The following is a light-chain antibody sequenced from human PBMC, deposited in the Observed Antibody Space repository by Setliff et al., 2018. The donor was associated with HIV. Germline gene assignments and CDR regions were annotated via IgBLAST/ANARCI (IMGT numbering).Light chain of an antibody. Sequence: QSALTQPASVSGSPGQSITISCTGISSDVGDFQSVSWNQQHPGKAPKLMIYEINDRPSGVSNRFSGSKSGNTASLTISRLQAEDEADYFCSSNTSSSPLYVFATGTRSPA. CDR2: EIN. CDR1: SSDVGDFQS. CDR3: SSNTSSSPLYV. V-gene: IGLV2-14*01. J-gene: IGLJ1*01.